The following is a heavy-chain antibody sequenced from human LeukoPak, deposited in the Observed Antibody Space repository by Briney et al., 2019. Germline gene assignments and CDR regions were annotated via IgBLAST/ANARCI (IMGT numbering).Heavy chain of an antibody. J-gene: IGHJ4*02. CDR2: INHSGST. CDR3: ARSSGLRFLEWLLPFDH. Sequence: SETLSLTCAVYGGSFSGYYWSWIRQPPGKGLEWIGEINHSGSTNYNPSLKSRVTISVDTSKNQFSLKLSSVTAADTAVYYCARSSGLRFLEWLLPFDHWGQGTLVTVSS. V-gene: IGHV4-34*01. CDR1: GGSFSGYY. D-gene: IGHD3-3*01.